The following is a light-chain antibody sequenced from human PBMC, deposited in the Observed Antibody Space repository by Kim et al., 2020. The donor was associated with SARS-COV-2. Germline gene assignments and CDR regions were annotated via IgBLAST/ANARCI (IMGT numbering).Light chain of an antibody. Sequence: PGGKATLSCRASHGVSNNLAWYQQKPGQAPTLLVYDASTRATGVPTRISGSGSGTDFTLTVNSLQSDDFAVYYCQQYNSWPPYTFGQGTKLEI. CDR2: DAS. J-gene: IGKJ2*01. V-gene: IGKV3-15*01. CDR3: QQYNSWPPYT. CDR1: HGVSNN.